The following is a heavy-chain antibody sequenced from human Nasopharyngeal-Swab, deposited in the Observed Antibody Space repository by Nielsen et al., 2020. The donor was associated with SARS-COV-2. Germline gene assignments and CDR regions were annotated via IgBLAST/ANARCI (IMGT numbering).Heavy chain of an antibody. Sequence: SLKISCAASGFTFDDYAVHWVRQAPGKGPEWVSGISWNSDSIGYADSVKGRFTISRDNAKNSLYLQMDSLRAEDTAVYYCARGSSVHAFDVWGQGTEVTVSS. CDR3: ARGSSVHAFDV. J-gene: IGHJ3*01. CDR1: GFTFDDYA. D-gene: IGHD3-10*01. CDR2: ISWNSDSI. V-gene: IGHV3-9*01.